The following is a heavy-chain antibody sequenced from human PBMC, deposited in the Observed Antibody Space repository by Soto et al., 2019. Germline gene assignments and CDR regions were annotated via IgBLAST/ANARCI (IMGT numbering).Heavy chain of an antibody. CDR1: GFTFSDYY. CDR3: ARDSGQELVYNWFDP. CDR2: ISSSGSTI. V-gene: IGHV3-11*01. D-gene: IGHD2-8*02. J-gene: IGHJ5*02. Sequence: QVQLVESGGGLVKPGGSLRLSCAASGFTFSDYYMSWIRQAPGEGLECVSYISSSGSTIYYADSVKGRFTISRDNAKNSLYVQMNSLRAEDTAVYYCARDSGQELVYNWFDPWGQGTLVTVSS.